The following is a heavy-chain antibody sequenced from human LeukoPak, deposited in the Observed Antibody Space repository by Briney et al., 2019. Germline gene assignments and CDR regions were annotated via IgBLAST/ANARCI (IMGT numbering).Heavy chain of an antibody. V-gene: IGHV3-48*04. J-gene: IGHJ3*01. Sequence: PGGSLRLSCAASGFTLSNYHMNWVRQAPGKGLEWVSYISSSSSTIYYADSVKGRFTISRDNAKNSLYLQVNSLRAEDTAVYYCAREGGTVAGTRDAFDVWGQGTMVTVSS. CDR3: AREGGTVAGTRDAFDV. CDR1: GFTLSNYH. D-gene: IGHD6-19*01. CDR2: ISSSSSTI.